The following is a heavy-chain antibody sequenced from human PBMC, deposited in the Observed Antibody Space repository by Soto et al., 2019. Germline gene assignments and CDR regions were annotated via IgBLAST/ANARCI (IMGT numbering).Heavy chain of an antibody. CDR2: INPHGGST. Sequence: ASVKVSCKAPRDTFTSYYINWVRQAPGQGLEWMGVINPHGGSTAYAQKFKGRVSMTTDTSTTTAYMELRSLRSDDTAVYYCARVVPGAEAWFGPWGQGTLVTVSS. V-gene: IGHV1-18*04. CDR3: ARVVPGAEAWFGP. D-gene: IGHD2-2*01. J-gene: IGHJ5*02. CDR1: RDTFTSYY.